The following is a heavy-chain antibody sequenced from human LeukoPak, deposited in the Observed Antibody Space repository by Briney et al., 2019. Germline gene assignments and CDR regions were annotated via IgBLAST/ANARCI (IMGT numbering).Heavy chain of an antibody. CDR1: GFSFNNAW. J-gene: IGHJ4*02. CDR2: NKSKTDGGTT. V-gene: IGHV3-15*01. D-gene: IGHD3-3*01. CDR3: TTGQYNFWSGYSDY. Sequence: PGGSLRLSCAASGFSFNNAWMSWVSQAPAKGLEWVGRNKSKTDGGTTDYAAPVKGRFTISRDDSKNTLNLQMNSLKTEDTAVYYCTTGQYNFWSGYSDYWGQGTLVTVSS.